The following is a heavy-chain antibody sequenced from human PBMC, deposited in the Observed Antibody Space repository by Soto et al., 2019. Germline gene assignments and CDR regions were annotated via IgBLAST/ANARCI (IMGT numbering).Heavy chain of an antibody. V-gene: IGHV1-46*01. CDR1: GYTFTSYY. J-gene: IGHJ6*02. CDR3: ARDPDVDIVATDDYYYGMDV. CDR2: INPSGGST. D-gene: IGHD5-12*01. Sequence: VASVKVSCKASGYTFTSYYMHWVRQAPGQGLEWMGIINPSGGSTSYAQKFQGRVTMTRDTSTSTVYMELSSLRSEDTAVYYCARDPDVDIVATDDYYYGMDVWGQGTTVTVSS.